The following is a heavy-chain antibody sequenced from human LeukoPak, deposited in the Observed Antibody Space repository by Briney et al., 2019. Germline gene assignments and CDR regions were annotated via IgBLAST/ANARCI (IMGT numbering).Heavy chain of an antibody. J-gene: IGHJ4*02. CDR2: IHPTSGNP. V-gene: IGHV7-4-1*02. Sequence: GASVKVSCKASGYNFRHYAMYWVRQAPGQGLEFMVWIHPTSGNPAYAQGFSGRLVFSLDPSVITTYLQITDLKAEDTAVYFCARALDSLGGLSLPDYWGQGTLVTVSS. CDR3: ARALDSLGGLSLPDY. D-gene: IGHD3-16*02. CDR1: GYNFRHYA.